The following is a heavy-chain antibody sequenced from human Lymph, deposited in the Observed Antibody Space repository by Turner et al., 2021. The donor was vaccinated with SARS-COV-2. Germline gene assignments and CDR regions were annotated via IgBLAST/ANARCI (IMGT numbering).Heavy chain of an antibody. CDR2: IYNSNSN. Sequence: QDQLQQPGPAGAEPSQTLSPSCTVSGVPISSGVYLWGWSRQPPGKGLEWMGYIYNSNSNFNNPFHKRRVIISVETSKKQYTLKLSPVTDADTAEYYGARGVVLRSDYFDYWGQGTLVTVSS. CDR1: GVPISSGVYL. J-gene: IGHJ4*02. D-gene: IGHD2-8*01. CDR3: ARGVVLRSDYFDY. V-gene: IGHV4-30-4*01.